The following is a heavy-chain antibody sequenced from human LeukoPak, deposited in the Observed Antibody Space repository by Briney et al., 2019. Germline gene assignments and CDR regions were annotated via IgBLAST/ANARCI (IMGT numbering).Heavy chain of an antibody. V-gene: IGHV4-34*01. CDR1: GGSFSGYY. J-gene: IGHJ4*02. Sequence: PSETLSLTCAVYGGSFSGYYWSWIRQPPGKGLEWIGEINHSGSTNYNPSLKSRVTISVDTSENQFSLKLSSVTAADTAVYYCARGEGYGSGSYQKYYFDYWGQGTLVTVSS. D-gene: IGHD3-10*01. CDR3: ARGEGYGSGSYQKYYFDY. CDR2: INHSGST.